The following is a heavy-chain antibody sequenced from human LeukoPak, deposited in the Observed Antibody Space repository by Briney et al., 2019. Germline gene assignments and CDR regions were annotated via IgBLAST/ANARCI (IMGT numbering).Heavy chain of an antibody. D-gene: IGHD3-10*01. Sequence: AGGSLRLSCAASGFTFSSYAMSWVRQAPGKGLEWVSAISGSGGSTYYADSVKGRFTISRDNSKNTLYLQMNSLRAEDTAVYYCARGGTMVRGVIEYYFDYWGQGTLVTVSS. CDR1: GFTFSSYA. CDR3: ARGGTMVRGVIEYYFDY. J-gene: IGHJ4*02. V-gene: IGHV3-23*01. CDR2: ISGSGGST.